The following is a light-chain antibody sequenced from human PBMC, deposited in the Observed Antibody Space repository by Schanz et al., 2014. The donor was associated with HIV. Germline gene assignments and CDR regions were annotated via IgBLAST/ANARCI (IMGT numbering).Light chain of an antibody. J-gene: IGKJ1*01. CDR3: QQYYTLSRT. CDR2: AAS. V-gene: IGKV1-39*01. CDR1: QSISNY. Sequence: DIQMTQSPSSLSASVGDRVTITCRASQSISNYLNWYQQKPGKAPKLLIYAASSLQSGVPSRFSGSGSGTEFTLTISGLQPDDFATYYCQQYYTLSRTFGPGTKV.